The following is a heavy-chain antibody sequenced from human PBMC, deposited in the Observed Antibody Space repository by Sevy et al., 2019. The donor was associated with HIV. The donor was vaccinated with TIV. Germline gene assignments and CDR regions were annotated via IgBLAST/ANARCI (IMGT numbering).Heavy chain of an antibody. V-gene: IGHV3-30*04. Sequence: GGSLRLSCAASGFTFSSYAFHWVHQAPGKGLEWVAVISFDGRKTDYANSVKGRFTISKDNSKNTLHLRMSRLRGDDTAVYYCARDLRVNLDYWGQGTLVTVSS. CDR1: GFTFSSYA. J-gene: IGHJ4*02. CDR2: ISFDGRKT. CDR3: ARDLRVNLDY.